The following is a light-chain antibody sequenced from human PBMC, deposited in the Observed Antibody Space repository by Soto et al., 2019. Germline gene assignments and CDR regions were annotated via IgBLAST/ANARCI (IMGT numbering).Light chain of an antibody. CDR2: DVT. V-gene: IGLV2-14*03. CDR1: SSDGGDFNY. J-gene: IGLJ2*01. Sequence: QSALTQPASVSGSPGRSVTISCTGSSSDGGDFNYVSWYQHLPGRAPKLIIYDVTNRPSGISYRFSASKSGRTASLTISELQAEDEADYYCSSYSTSSTHVVFGGGTKLTVL. CDR3: SSYSTSSTHVV.